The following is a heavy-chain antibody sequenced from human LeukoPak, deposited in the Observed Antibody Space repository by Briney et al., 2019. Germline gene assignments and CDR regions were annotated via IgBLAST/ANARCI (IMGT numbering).Heavy chain of an antibody. J-gene: IGHJ4*02. CDR2: ISGGGGST. D-gene: IGHD3-22*01. CDR1: GFTFTSYS. V-gene: IGHV3-23*01. CDR3: ARGDDSGYYDYFDY. Sequence: GGSLRLSCAASGFTFTSYSMNWVRQAPGKGLEWVSTISGGGGSTYYADSVKGRFTISRDNSKNTLYLQVNSLRAEDTAMYYCARGDDSGYYDYFDYWGQGALVTVSS.